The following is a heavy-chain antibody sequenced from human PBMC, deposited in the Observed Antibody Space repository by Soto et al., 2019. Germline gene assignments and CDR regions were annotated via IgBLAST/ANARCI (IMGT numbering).Heavy chain of an antibody. CDR3: ARQLTSVVTQGYFDV. V-gene: IGHV4-39*01. J-gene: IGHJ4*03. D-gene: IGHD2-21*02. Sequence: SETLSLTCTVTGDSISSRSYYWGWIRQPPGKGLEWIGSIYYSGSTYNNPSLRSRVSMSIDTSKDQFSLKLKSVTAADTALYFCARQLTSVVTQGYFDVWGPGSLVTVAS. CDR2: IYYSGST. CDR1: GDSISSRSYY.